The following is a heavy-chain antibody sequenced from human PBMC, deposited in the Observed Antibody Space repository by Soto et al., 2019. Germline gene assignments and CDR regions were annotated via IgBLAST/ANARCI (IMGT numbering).Heavy chain of an antibody. CDR1: GGSFSGYY. CDR3: ARDKSPGLFAY. J-gene: IGHJ4*02. V-gene: IGHV4-34*01. CDR2: INHSGST. Sequence: QVQLQQWGAGLLKPSETLSLTCAVYGGSFSGYYWTWIRQPPGTGLEWIGEINHSGSTNYNPSLNTPVTISVDTSKNQFSLKLTSVTAADTAVYYCARDKSPGLFAYWGQGTLVTVSS.